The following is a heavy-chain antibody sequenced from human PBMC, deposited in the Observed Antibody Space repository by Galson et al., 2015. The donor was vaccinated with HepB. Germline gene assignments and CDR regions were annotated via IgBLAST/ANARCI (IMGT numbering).Heavy chain of an antibody. D-gene: IGHD3-3*01. CDR2: ISSSSSYI. Sequence: SLRLSCAASGFTFSSYSMNWVRQAPGKGLEWVSSISSSSSYIYYADSVKGRFTISRDNAKNSLYLQMNSLRAEDTAVYYCARGPYDYDFWSGYYTGIDYWGQGTLVTVSS. J-gene: IGHJ4*02. V-gene: IGHV3-21*01. CDR3: ARGPYDYDFWSGYYTGIDY. CDR1: GFTFSSYS.